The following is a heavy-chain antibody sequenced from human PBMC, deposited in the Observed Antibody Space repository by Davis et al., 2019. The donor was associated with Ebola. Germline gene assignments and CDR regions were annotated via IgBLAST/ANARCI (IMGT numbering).Heavy chain of an antibody. V-gene: IGHV4-34*01. D-gene: IGHD2-2*01. CDR1: GASFSDYF. J-gene: IGHJ4*02. CDR2: VTHRGRS. Sequence: PSETLSLTCGLYGASFSDYFWGWFRQTPGKGLAWIGEVTHRGRSYYNPSLKSRVTISIDASTNRFSLMLSSVTAADTAMYYCASPHQIRGKDFFDLWGQGTLVTVSS. CDR3: ASPHQIRGKDFFDL.